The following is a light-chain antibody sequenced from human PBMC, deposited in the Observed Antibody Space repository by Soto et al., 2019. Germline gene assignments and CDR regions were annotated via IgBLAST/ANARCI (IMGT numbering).Light chain of an antibody. Sequence: EIVMTQSPATLSVSPGETATLSCRASQSVNLNLAWYQQKPGQAPRLLIYGASIRATGIPARFSGSGAGTEFTLTINSLQSEDAAVYDCQQCVSWPPLTFGGGTTVEIK. J-gene: IGKJ4*01. CDR3: QQCVSWPPLT. V-gene: IGKV3-15*01. CDR1: QSVNLN. CDR2: GAS.